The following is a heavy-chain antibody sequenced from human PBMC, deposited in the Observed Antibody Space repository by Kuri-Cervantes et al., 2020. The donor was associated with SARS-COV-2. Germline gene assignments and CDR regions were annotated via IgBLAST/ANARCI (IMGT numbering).Heavy chain of an antibody. D-gene: IGHD6-19*01. CDR1: GFTFSNSD. V-gene: IGHV3-48*03. Sequence: GESLKISCAASGFTFSNSDMNWVRQAPGKGLEWVSCISSSGSTIYYADSVKGRFTISRDNAKNSLYLQMNSLRAEDTAVYYCARVDPPLIDSSGLTGIDYWGQGTLVTVSS. J-gene: IGHJ4*02. CDR2: ISSSGSTI. CDR3: ARVDPPLIDSSGLTGIDY.